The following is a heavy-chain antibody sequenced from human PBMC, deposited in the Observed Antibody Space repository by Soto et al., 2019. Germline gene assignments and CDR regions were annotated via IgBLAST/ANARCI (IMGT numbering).Heavy chain of an antibody. CDR3: ARGHSSSGWLGYYYYYYMDV. CDR1: GAAFSGNY. Sequence: SETLSLNCDLYGAAFSGNYWSWIRQPQGKGLEWIGEINHSGSTNYNPSLKSRVTISVDTSKNQFSLKLSSVTAADTAVYYCARGHSSSGWLGYYYYYYMDVWGKGTTVS. V-gene: IGHV4-34*01. J-gene: IGHJ6*03. D-gene: IGHD6-19*01. CDR2: INHSGST.